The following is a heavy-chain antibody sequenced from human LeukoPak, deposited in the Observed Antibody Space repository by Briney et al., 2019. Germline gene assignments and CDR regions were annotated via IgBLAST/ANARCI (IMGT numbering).Heavy chain of an antibody. CDR1: GYTFTSYG. J-gene: IGHJ4*02. Sequence: ASVKVSCKASGYTFTSYGISWVRQAPGQGLEWMGWISAYNGSTNYAQKLQGRVTMTTDTSTSTAYMELRSLRSDDTAVYYCARSGDDYYDSSGYSDCWGQGTLVTVSS. V-gene: IGHV1-18*01. CDR3: ARSGDDYYDSSGYSDC. CDR2: ISAYNGST. D-gene: IGHD3-22*01.